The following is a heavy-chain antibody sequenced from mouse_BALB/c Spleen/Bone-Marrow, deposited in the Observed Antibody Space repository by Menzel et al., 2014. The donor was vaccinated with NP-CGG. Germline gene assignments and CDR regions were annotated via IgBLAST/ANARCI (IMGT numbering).Heavy chain of an antibody. CDR1: GCSITSDYA. CDR2: INYSGFT. D-gene: IGHD2-13*01. Sequence: EVQLVESGPGLVKPSQSLSLTCTVTGCSITSDYAWNWIRQFPGDTLEWMGYINYSGFTTYNPSLKSRISITRDTSKNQFFLQLNSVTTEDTATYYCAREGDSAFAYWGQGTLVTVSA. J-gene: IGHJ3*01. V-gene: IGHV3-2*02. CDR3: AREGDSAFAY.